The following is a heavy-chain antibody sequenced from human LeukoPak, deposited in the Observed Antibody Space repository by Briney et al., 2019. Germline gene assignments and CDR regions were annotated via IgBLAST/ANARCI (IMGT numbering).Heavy chain of an antibody. CDR2: ISSSGSTI. CDR1: GFTFSSYE. Sequence: GGSLRLSCAASGFTFSSYEMNWVRQAPGKGLEWVSYISSSGSTIYYADSVKGRFTIFRDNAKNSLYLQMNSLRAEDTAVYYCARDLGDYGDYESDYWGQGTLVTVSS. D-gene: IGHD4-17*01. V-gene: IGHV3-48*03. J-gene: IGHJ4*02. CDR3: ARDLGDYGDYESDY.